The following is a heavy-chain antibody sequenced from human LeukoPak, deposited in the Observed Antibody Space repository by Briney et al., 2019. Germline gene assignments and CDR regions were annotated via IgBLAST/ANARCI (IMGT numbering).Heavy chain of an antibody. CDR2: ISPGGGTT. J-gene: IGHJ6*03. CDR3: AREGAGSSIILYYMDV. D-gene: IGHD2-2*01. Sequence: GGSLRLSCAASGFTFSGYDMSWVRQSPARGLEWVASISPGGGTTYYADSVKGRFTISRDNAKNSLYLQMNSLRAEDTAVYYCAREGAGSSIILYYMDVWGKGTTVTVSS. V-gene: IGHV3-23*01. CDR1: GFTFSGYD.